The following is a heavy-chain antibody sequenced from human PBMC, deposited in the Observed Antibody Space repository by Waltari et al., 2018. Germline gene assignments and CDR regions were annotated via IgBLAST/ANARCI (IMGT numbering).Heavy chain of an antibody. Sequence: QVQLVESGGGVVQPGRSLRLSCAASGFTFSSYGMHWVRQAPGKGLEWVAVIWYDGSNKYYADSVKGRFTISRDNSKNTLYLQMNSLRAEDTAMYYCAKEAVGATYFDYWGQGTLVTVSS. D-gene: IGHD1-26*01. CDR3: AKEAVGATYFDY. CDR2: IWYDGSNK. CDR1: GFTFSSYG. J-gene: IGHJ4*02. V-gene: IGHV3-30*18.